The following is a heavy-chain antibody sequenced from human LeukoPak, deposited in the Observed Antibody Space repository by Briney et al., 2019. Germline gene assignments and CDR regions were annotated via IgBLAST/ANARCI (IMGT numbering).Heavy chain of an antibody. CDR3: AKDPNGDYIGAFDF. V-gene: IGHV3-23*01. Sequence: GGSLRLSCAGSGFTFSNYAMIWVRQAPGKGLEWVSAIKGSGSYTKYADSVTGRFTISRNNSKNMLYLQMNSLTADDTAIYYCAKDPNGDYIGAFDFGGQGTMVTVSS. CDR1: GFTFSNYA. CDR2: IKGSGSYT. D-gene: IGHD4-17*01. J-gene: IGHJ3*01.